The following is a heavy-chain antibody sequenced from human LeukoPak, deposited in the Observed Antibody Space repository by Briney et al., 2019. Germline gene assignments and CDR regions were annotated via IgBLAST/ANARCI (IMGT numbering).Heavy chain of an antibody. CDR2: INPNSGGT. CDR3: ARDYYDSSGYYPDAFDI. V-gene: IGHV1-2*02. D-gene: IGHD3-22*01. CDR1: GYTSTGYY. Sequence: ASVKVSCKASGYTSTGYYMHWVRQAPGQGLEWMGWINPNSGGTNYAQKFQGRVTMTRDTSISTAYMELSRLRSDDTAVYYCARDYYDSSGYYPDAFDIWGQGTMVTVSS. J-gene: IGHJ3*02.